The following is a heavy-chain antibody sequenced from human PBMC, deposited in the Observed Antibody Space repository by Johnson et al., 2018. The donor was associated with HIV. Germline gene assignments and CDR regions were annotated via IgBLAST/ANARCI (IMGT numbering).Heavy chain of an antibody. V-gene: IGHV3-30*14. J-gene: IGHJ3*02. CDR1: GFTFSSYA. CDR2: ISHDGSNK. CDR3: ARAMVVTPVGAFDI. D-gene: IGHD4-23*01. Sequence: QVQLVESGEGVVQPGRSLRLSCAASGFTFSSYAMHWVRQAPGKGLEWVAVISHDGSNKYYADSVKGRFTISRDNSKNTLYLQMNSLRAEETAVYYCARAMVVTPVGAFDIWGQGTMVTVSS.